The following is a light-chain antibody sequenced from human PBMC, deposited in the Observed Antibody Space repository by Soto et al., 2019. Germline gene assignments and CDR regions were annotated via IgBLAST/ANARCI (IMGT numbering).Light chain of an antibody. Sequence: SVLTQPASVXVSPGQSITISCTGTSSDVGGYNYVSWYQHHPGKAPKLIIYDVSNRPSGVSNRFTGSKSGNTASLTISGLQAEDEADYYCSSYTSSNTLYVFATGTKVTVL. CDR3: SSYTSSNTLYV. CDR1: SSDVGGYNY. V-gene: IGLV2-14*03. J-gene: IGLJ1*01. CDR2: DVS.